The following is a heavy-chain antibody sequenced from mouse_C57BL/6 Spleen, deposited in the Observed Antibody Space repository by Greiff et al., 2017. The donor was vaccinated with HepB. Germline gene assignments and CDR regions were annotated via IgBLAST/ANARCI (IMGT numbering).Heavy chain of an antibody. Sequence: EVKVVESGGGLVQPGGSLKLSCAASGFTFSDYYMYWVRQTPEKRLEWVAYISNGGGSTYYPDTVKGRFTISRDNAKNTLYLQMSRLKSEDTAMYYCARRGNYCSSSWYFDVWGTGTTVTVSS. CDR1: GFTFSDYY. V-gene: IGHV5-12*01. D-gene: IGHD1-1*01. CDR3: ARRGNYCSSSWYFDV. CDR2: ISNGGGST. J-gene: IGHJ1*03.